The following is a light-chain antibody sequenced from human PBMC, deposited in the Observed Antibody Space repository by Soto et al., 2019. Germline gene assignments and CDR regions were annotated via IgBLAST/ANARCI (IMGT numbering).Light chain of an antibody. V-gene: IGKV1-5*03. CDR3: QHYNSYSEA. J-gene: IGKJ1*01. CDR1: QTISSW. CDR2: KAS. Sequence: DIHITQCPSTLAGSVGDRVTITCRASQTISSWLAWYQQKPGKAPKLLIYKASTLKSGVPSRFSGSGSGTEFTLTISSLQPDDFATYYCQHYNSYSEAFGQGTKV.